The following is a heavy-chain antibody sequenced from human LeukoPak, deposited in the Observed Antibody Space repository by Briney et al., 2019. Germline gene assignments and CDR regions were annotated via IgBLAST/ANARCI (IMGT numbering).Heavy chain of an antibody. V-gene: IGHV4-34*01. CDR2: INHSGST. CDR1: GGSFSGYY. J-gene: IGHJ4*02. CDR3: ARVMGQPFDYFDY. D-gene: IGHD2/OR15-2a*01. Sequence: SETLSLTCAVYGGSFSGYYWSWIRQPPGKGLEWIGEINHSGSTNYNPSLKSRVTISVDTSKNQFSLKLSSVTAADTAVYYCARVMGQPFDYFDYRGQGTLVTVSS.